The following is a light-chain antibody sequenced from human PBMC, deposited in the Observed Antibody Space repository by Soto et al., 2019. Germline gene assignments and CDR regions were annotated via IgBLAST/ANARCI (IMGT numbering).Light chain of an antibody. V-gene: IGKV1-8*01. Sequence: AIRMTQSPSSFSASTGDRVTINCRASQGISSYLAWYQQKPGKAPKLLIYAASTLQSGVPSRFSGSGSGTYFTLTIICLQSEDFATYYGQQYYSYPLTFGGGTKVEIK. CDR2: AAS. J-gene: IGKJ4*01. CDR1: QGISSY. CDR3: QQYYSYPLT.